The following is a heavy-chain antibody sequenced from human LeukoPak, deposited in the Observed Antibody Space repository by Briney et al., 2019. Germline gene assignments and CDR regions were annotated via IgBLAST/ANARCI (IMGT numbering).Heavy chain of an antibody. CDR2: ISGTGGTT. CDR1: GFTFSSYA. Sequence: GGSLSLSCAASGFTFSSYAMSWVRQAPGKGLEWVSAISGTGGTTYYADSVEGRFIISRDNSRNTLFLQMNSLRAEDTALYYCAKGYDYSNNYYCYYAMDVWGQGTTVTVSS. D-gene: IGHD4-11*01. J-gene: IGHJ6*02. V-gene: IGHV3-23*01. CDR3: AKGYDYSNNYYCYYAMDV.